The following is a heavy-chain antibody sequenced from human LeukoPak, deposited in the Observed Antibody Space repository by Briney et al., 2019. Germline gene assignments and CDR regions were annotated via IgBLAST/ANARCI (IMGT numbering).Heavy chain of an antibody. Sequence: GASLRLSCVASGFTFSSYGMSWVRQAPGKGLEWVSSITSSGVSTYYADSVKGRFTISRDNSKNTLFLQMNSLRAEDTAVYYCARCGYSYGCDYWGQGTLVTVSS. CDR3: ARCGYSYGCDY. CDR2: ITSSGVST. D-gene: IGHD5-18*01. J-gene: IGHJ4*02. CDR1: GFTFSSYG. V-gene: IGHV3-23*01.